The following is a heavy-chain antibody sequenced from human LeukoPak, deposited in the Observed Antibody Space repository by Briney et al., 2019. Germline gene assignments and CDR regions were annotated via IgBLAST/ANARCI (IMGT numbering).Heavy chain of an antibody. CDR1: GGTFSSYA. CDR2: ISGSGGST. Sequence: GASVKVSCKASGGTFSSYAISWVRQAPGKGLEWVSAISGSGGSTYYADSVKGRFTISRDNSKNTLYLQMNSLRAEDTAVYYCAKVVVVVAVSEFDYWGQGTLVTVSS. D-gene: IGHD2-15*01. V-gene: IGHV3-23*01. CDR3: AKVVVVVAVSEFDY. J-gene: IGHJ4*02.